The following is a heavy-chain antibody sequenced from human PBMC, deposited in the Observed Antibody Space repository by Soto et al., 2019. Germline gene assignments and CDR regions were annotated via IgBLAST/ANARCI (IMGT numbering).Heavy chain of an antibody. CDR3: ARDDITIFGVVSRYDYYGMDV. D-gene: IGHD3-3*01. CDR1: GFTFSSYG. V-gene: IGHV3-33*01. CDR2: IWYDGSNK. Sequence: QVQLVESGGGVVQPGRSLRLSCAASGFTFSSYGMHWVRQAPGKGLEWVAVIWYDGSNKYYADSVKGRFTISRDNSKNTLYLQMNSLRAEDTAVYYCARDDITIFGVVSRYDYYGMDVWGKVTTVTVSS. J-gene: IGHJ6*04.